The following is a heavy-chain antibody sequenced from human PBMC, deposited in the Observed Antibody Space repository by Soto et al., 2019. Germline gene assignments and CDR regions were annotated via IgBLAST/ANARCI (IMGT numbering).Heavy chain of an antibody. CDR1: GGSFSGYY. Sequence: SETLSLTCAVYGGSFSGYYWSWIRQPPGKGLEWIGEINHSGSTNYNPSLKSRVTISVDTSKNQFSLKLSSVTAADTAVYYCARVWRYYGSGSYFGRWDDWGQGTLVTVSS. V-gene: IGHV4-34*01. D-gene: IGHD3-10*01. CDR2: INHSGST. J-gene: IGHJ4*02. CDR3: ARVWRYYGSGSYFGRWDD.